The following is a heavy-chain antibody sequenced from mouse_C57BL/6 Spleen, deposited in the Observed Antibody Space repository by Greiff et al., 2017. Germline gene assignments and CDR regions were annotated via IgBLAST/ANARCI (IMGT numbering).Heavy chain of an antibody. CDR3: ARAIPYYAMDY. CDR1: GYTFTSYW. J-gene: IGHJ4*01. V-gene: IGHV1-55*01. Sequence: VQLQQSGAELVKPGASVKMSCKASGYTFTSYWITWVKQRPGQGLEWIGDIYPGSGSTNYNEKFKSKATLTVDTSSSTAYMQLSSLTSEDSAVYYCARAIPYYAMDYWGQGTSVTVSS. CDR2: IYPGSGST.